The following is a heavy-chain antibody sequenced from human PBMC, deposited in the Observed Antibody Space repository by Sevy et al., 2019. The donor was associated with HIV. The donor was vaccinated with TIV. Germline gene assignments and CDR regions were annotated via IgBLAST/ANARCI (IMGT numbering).Heavy chain of an antibody. J-gene: IGHJ6*02. CDR1: GFTFGTYA. Sequence: GGSLRLSCAASGFTFGTYAMNWVRQAPGKGLEWVSAISGSGGSTYNADSLKGRFTISRDNSKNTLYLQMNSLRAEETAIYYCAKGDSTFYGMDVWGRGTTVTVSS. D-gene: IGHD6-13*01. CDR2: ISGSGGST. CDR3: AKGDSTFYGMDV. V-gene: IGHV3-23*01.